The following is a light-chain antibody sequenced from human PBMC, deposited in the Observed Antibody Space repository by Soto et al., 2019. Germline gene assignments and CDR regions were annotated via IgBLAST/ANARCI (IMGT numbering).Light chain of an antibody. CDR1: QSITPSY. CDR3: QQYDSSEVT. V-gene: IGKV3-20*01. Sequence: EIVLTQSPGTLSLSPGERATLSCRASQSITPSYLAWYQQRPGQAPRLLIYSAYTRPTGIPDRFSGSGSGTDFTLTISRLEPEDFAVYYCQQYDSSEVTFGPGTKVEIK. J-gene: IGKJ3*01. CDR2: SAY.